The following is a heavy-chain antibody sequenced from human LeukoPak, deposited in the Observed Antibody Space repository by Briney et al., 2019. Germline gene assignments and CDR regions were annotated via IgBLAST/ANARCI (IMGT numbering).Heavy chain of an antibody. V-gene: IGHV3-33*06. CDR2: ICYDRSNK. J-gene: IGHJ4*02. Sequence: KRLERGAVICYDRSNKYYADSVKGRYTISRDNSKTTLYLKMNSLRAEETAVYYCAKDQGYCSSTSCYHEAIDYWGQGTLVTVSS. D-gene: IGHD2-2*01. CDR3: AKDQGYCSSTSCYHEAIDY.